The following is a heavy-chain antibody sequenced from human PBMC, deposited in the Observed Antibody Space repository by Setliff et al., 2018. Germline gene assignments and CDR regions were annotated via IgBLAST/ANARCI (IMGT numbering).Heavy chain of an antibody. CDR1: GFTFSSYW. V-gene: IGHV3-7*01. J-gene: IGHJ4*02. CDR2: IKQDGSEI. Sequence: PGGSLRLSCAASGFTFSSYWMAWVRQAPGKGLEWVANIKQDGSEIYYADSVRGRFTISRDTAKNSAYLQMNSLRAEDTAVYYCASGDWFYFDCWGQGTLVTVSS. CDR3: ASGDWFYFDC. D-gene: IGHD2-21*01.